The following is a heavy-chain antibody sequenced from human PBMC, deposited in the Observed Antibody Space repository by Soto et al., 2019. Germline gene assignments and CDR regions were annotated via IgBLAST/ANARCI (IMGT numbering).Heavy chain of an antibody. J-gene: IGHJ6*02. CDR1: GGTLSNYA. CDR2: IIPIFGTT. V-gene: IGHV1-69*01. CDR3: TRAVRTGNYGMDV. Sequence: QVQLVQGGTEVKMAGSSVRISCEASGGTLSNYAVSWVRQAPGLGLEWMGGIIPIFGTTTYAQKFQGRITMTADESTVRVYMDLTSLRSDGPSVFYCTRAVRTGNYGMDVWGQGTMVIVSS.